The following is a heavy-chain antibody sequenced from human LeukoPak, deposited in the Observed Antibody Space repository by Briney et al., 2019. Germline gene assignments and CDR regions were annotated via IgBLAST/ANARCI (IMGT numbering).Heavy chain of an antibody. V-gene: IGHV3-74*01. D-gene: IGHD4-17*01. J-gene: IGHJ6*02. CDR1: GFTVSSYW. Sequence: GGSLRLSCAASGFTVSSYWMHWVRQAPGKGLVWVSRINSDGSSTSYADSVKGRFTISRDIAKNTLYLQMNSLRAEDTAVYYCARSRVTTVTTRDSYYYGMDVWGQGTTVTVSS. CDR2: INSDGSST. CDR3: ARSRVTTVTTRDSYYYGMDV.